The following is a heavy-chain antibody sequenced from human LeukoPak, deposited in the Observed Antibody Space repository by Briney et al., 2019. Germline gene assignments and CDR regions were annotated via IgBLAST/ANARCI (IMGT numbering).Heavy chain of an antibody. Sequence: GGSLRLSCATSGFTFSNYVMSWVRQAPGKGLEWVSVIGVSSADSYYADFVKGRFTISRDNSKNTLYLQMNSLSADDSAVYYCAKSRGSGHGLYYFDYWGQGTLVTVSS. D-gene: IGHD3-16*01. CDR1: GFTFSNYV. J-gene: IGHJ4*02. V-gene: IGHV3-23*01. CDR2: IGVSSADS. CDR3: AKSRGSGHGLYYFDY.